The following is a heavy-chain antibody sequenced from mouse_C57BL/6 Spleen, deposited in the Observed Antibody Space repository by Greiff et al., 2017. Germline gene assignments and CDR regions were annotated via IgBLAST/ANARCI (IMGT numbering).Heavy chain of an antibody. CDR2: INPSSGYT. CDR3: ARDSNYLDYYALYY. V-gene: IGHV1-7*01. CDR1: DYAFTCYG. D-gene: IGHD2-5*01. J-gene: IGHJ4*01. Sequence: VQLQQSGAELAQPGASVKLSCEASDYAFTCYGMYWVKQRPGQGLEWIGDINPSSGYTKYNQTFKDKATLTADKSTSTAYMQLSSLTYEDSAVYYCARDSNYLDYYALYYWGQGTLVTVSA.